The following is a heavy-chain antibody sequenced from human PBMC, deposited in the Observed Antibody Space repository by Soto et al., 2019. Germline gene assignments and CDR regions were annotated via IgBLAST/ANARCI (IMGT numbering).Heavy chain of an antibody. CDR1: GGSISSYY. CDR3: ARFKVGGNWFDH. J-gene: IGHJ5*02. D-gene: IGHD2-15*01. Sequence: SETLSLTCTVSGGSISSYYWSWIRQPPGKGLEWIVYIYYSRSTNYNPSLKSRVTISVDTSKNQFSLKLSSVTAADTAVYYCARFKVGGNWFDHWGQGTLVTVSS. CDR2: IYYSRST. V-gene: IGHV4-59*01.